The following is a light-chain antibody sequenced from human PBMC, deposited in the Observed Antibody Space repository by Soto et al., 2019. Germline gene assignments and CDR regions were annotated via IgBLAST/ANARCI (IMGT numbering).Light chain of an antibody. J-gene: IGLJ3*02. CDR2: YNN. CDR1: NSNIGSKT. Sequence: QSVLTQPPSASGTPGQRVTISCSGSNSNIGSKTVTWYQQLPGMAPKLLIYYNNERPSGVPDRFSGSKSGTSASLAISGLQSEDEADYYCAAWDDSLNGWVCGGGTKVTVL. V-gene: IGLV1-44*01. CDR3: AAWDDSLNGWV.